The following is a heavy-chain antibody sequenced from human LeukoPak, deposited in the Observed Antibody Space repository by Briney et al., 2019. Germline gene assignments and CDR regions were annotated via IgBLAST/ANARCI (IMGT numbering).Heavy chain of an antibody. CDR2: IWYEGSNK. D-gene: IGHD3-9*01. J-gene: IGHJ4*02. V-gene: IGHV3-33*01. CDR3: ARGEDILTGYYGGGTFDY. CDR1: GFTFSSYG. Sequence: GGSLRLSCAASGFTFSSYGMHWVRQAPGKGLEWVAVIWYEGSNKYYADSVKGRFTISRDNSKNTLYLQMNSLRAEDTAVYYCARGEDILTGYYGGGTFDYWGQGTLVTVSS.